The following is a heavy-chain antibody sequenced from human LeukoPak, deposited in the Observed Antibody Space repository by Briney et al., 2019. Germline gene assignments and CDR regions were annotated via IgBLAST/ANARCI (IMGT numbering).Heavy chain of an antibody. CDR3: ARDLVYYDSSGYPDY. D-gene: IGHD3-22*01. V-gene: IGHV1-2*02. Sequence: ASVKVSCKASGYTFTGYYTHWVRQAPGQGLEWMGWINPNSGGTNYAQKFQGRVTMTRDTSISTAYMELSRLRSDGTAVYYCARDLVYYDSSGYPDYWGQGTLVTVSS. J-gene: IGHJ4*02. CDR2: INPNSGGT. CDR1: GYTFTGYY.